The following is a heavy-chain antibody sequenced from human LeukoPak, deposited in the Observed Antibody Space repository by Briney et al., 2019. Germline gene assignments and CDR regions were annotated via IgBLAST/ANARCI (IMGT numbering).Heavy chain of an antibody. V-gene: IGHV3-30*18. CDR2: ISYHGGNQ. CDR1: GFTFSNYG. CDR3: AKVRAPSGWFNSDY. J-gene: IGHJ4*02. Sequence: GGSLRLSCAASGFTFSNYGMHWVRQAPGKGLEWVSLISYHGGNQYYADSVKGRFTISRDNSKNTLYLQVNGLRVEDTAAYYCAKVRAPSGWFNSDYWGQGTLVTVSS. D-gene: IGHD6-19*01.